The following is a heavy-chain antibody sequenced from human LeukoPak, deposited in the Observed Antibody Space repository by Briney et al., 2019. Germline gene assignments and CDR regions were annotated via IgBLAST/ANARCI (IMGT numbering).Heavy chain of an antibody. V-gene: IGHV3-13*01. D-gene: IGHD1-1*01. CDR2: IGTASDT. CDR3: ARGPPRGKYYYMDV. Sequence: GGSLRLSCAASGFTSSSFDMHWVRQPTGQGLEWVSTIGTASDTYCPGSVEGRFTLSRDNAKNSLYLQMNSLTAGDTAVYYCARGPPRGKYYYMDVWGKGTTVTVSS. CDR1: GFTSSSFD. J-gene: IGHJ6*03.